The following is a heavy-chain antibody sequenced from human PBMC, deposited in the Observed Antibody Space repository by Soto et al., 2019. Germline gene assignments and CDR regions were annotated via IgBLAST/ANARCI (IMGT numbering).Heavy chain of an antibody. CDR3: ARLGDYYYYYMDV. D-gene: IGHD3-3*01. V-gene: IGHV4-39*01. CDR2: IYYSGST. Sequence: PSETLSLTCTVSGGSISSSIYYWGWIRQPPGKGLEWIGSIYYSGSTYYNPSLKSRVTISVDTSKNQFSLKLSSVTAADKAVYYCARLGDYYYYYMDVWGKGTTVTVS. J-gene: IGHJ6*03. CDR1: GGSISSSIYY.